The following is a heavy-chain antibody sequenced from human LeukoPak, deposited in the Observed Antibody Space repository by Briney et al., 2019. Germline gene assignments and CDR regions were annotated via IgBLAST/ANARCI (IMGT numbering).Heavy chain of an antibody. J-gene: IGHJ6*03. Sequence: ASVKVSCKASGYIFSSYGITWVRQAPGQGLEWMGWVSAYNGIPNYAQKFQGRVTMTTDTSTSTAYMELRSLRSDDTAVYYCARVPTYGDYVEYYYYMDVWGKGTTVTISS. CDR2: VSAYNGIP. CDR3: ARVPTYGDYVEYYYYMDV. V-gene: IGHV1-18*01. D-gene: IGHD4-17*01. CDR1: GYIFSSYG.